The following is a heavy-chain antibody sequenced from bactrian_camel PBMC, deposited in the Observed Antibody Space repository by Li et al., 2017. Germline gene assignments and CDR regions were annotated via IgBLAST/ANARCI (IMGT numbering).Heavy chain of an antibody. V-gene: IGHV3S42*01. D-gene: IGHD6*01. Sequence: DVQLVESGGGLVQPGGSLRLSCVGIGFTFSGCAMSWVRQAPGKGLEWVATIYSYRGTTGYADSVKGRFTISQDNAKKALYLQMNLLKPEDTAMYYCAATLMYVDDGTCSMSSRSYNRWGQGTQVTVS. CDR2: IYSYRGTT. J-gene: IGHJ4*01. CDR3: AATLMYVDDGTCSMSSRSYNR. CDR1: GFTFSGCA.